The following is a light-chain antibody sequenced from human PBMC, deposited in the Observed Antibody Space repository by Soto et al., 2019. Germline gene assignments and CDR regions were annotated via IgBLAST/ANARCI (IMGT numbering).Light chain of an antibody. J-gene: IGLJ1*01. Sequence: SVLTQPASVSGSPGQSITISCTGTGSDVGGYDYVSWYQHHPGKAPKVMIYEVTNRPSGVSNRFSGSKSGNTASLTISGLLAEDEADYYCSSYTSSSTYVFGNGTKVTV. CDR2: EVT. CDR1: GSDVGGYDY. V-gene: IGLV2-14*01. CDR3: SSYTSSSTYV.